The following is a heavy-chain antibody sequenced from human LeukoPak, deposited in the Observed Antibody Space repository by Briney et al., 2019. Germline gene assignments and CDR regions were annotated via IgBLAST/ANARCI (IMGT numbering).Heavy chain of an antibody. CDR2: IYYTGNT. D-gene: IGHD6-13*01. V-gene: IGHV4-30-4*07. CDR3: ARVLAAAGNNWFDP. Sequence: NPSETLSLTCTVSGGSISSGGYSWTWIRQPPGKGMEFIAYIYYTGNTYFNPSLKSRVTISVDTSKNQFSLKLTSVTAADTAVYYCARVLAAAGNNWFDPWGQGTLVTVSS. CDR1: GGSISSGGYS. J-gene: IGHJ5*02.